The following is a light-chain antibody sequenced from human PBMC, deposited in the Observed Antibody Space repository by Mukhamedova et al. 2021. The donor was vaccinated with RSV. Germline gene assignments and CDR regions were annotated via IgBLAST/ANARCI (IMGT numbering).Light chain of an antibody. J-gene: IGLJ2*01. V-gene: IGLV1-44*01. CDR1: SSNIGSSA. CDR3: VSWSDSLNGAN. Sequence: GSSSNIGSSAVNWYQSLPGTAPKLLIYTNNQRPSGVPDRFSGSKSGTSASLAIGGLQAEDEAHYYCVSWSDSLNGANFGGRTKVT. CDR2: TNN.